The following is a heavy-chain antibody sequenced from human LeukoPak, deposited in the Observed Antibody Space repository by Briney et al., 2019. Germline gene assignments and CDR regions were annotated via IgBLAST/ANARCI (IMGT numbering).Heavy chain of an antibody. V-gene: IGHV4-34*01. Sequence: SETLSLTCAVYSGSFSGYYWTWFRQPPGKGLEWIGEFNHNWGAKYNPSLKSRVTISVDTSKNHLSLSLNSVTDADTAVYYCAASLWFGIYPDYWGQGSLVTVSS. CDR3: AASLWFGIYPDY. CDR2: FNHNWGA. J-gene: IGHJ4*02. CDR1: SGSFSGYY. D-gene: IGHD3-10*01.